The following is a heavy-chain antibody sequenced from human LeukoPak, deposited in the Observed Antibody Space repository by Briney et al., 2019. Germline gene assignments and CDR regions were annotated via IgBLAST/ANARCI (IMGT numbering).Heavy chain of an antibody. Sequence: PGGSLRLSCAASGFTFSSYGIHWVRQSPGKGLEWVAFIQFDGSNKYYADSVKGRFTISRDNSKNTLYLQMNSLRAEDTAVYYCAKYGRPSDGFDIWGQGTMVTVSS. V-gene: IGHV3-30*02. CDR2: IQFDGSNK. J-gene: IGHJ3*02. CDR1: GFTFSSYG. CDR3: AKYGRPSDGFDI. D-gene: IGHD4-17*01.